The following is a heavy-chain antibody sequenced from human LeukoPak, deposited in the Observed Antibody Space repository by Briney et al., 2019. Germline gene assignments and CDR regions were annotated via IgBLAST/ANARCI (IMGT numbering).Heavy chain of an antibody. Sequence: SETLSLTCTVSGGSISSSSYYWGWIRQPPGKGLEWIGSIYYSGSTYYNPSLKSRVTISVDTSKNQFSLKLSSVTAADTAVYYCARAPSYYYGSGSPLGWFDPWGQGTLVTVSS. CDR3: ARAPSYYYGSGSPLGWFDP. V-gene: IGHV4-39*07. CDR2: IYYSGST. CDR1: GGSISSSSYY. D-gene: IGHD3-10*01. J-gene: IGHJ5*02.